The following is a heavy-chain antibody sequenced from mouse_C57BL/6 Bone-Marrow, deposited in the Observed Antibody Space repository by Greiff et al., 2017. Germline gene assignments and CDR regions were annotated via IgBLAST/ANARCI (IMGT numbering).Heavy chain of an antibody. CDR1: GYTFTDYE. V-gene: IGHV1-15*01. D-gene: IGHD2-13*01. J-gene: IGHJ2*01. CDR2: IDPETGGT. CDR3: TRSAPGGDYGLDY. Sequence: VQLQQSGAELVRPGASVTLSCKASGYTFTDYEMHWVKQTPVHGLEWIGAIDPETGGTAYNQKFKGKAILTADKSSSTAYMELRSLTSEDSAVYYCTRSAPGGDYGLDYWGQGTTLTVSS.